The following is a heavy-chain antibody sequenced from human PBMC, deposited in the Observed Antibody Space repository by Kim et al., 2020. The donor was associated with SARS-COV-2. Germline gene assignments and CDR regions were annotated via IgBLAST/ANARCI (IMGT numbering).Heavy chain of an antibody. Sequence: NDGTNTFDADSVKGRLTTSRDNAKSTVYLQMNSLGAEETAVYYCTTAFEYWGPGALVTVSS. CDR2: NDGTNT. V-gene: IGHV3-74*01. CDR3: TTAFEY. J-gene: IGHJ4*02.